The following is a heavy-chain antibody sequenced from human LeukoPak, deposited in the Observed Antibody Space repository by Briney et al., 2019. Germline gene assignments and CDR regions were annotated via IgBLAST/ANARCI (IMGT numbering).Heavy chain of an antibody. CDR3: ARDSGPYYYDSSGSAIYYYGMDV. CDR1: GYTFTTYY. V-gene: IGHV1-46*01. CDR2: INPDSGST. D-gene: IGHD3-22*01. Sequence: VASVKVSCKASGYTFTTYYIHWVRQAPGQGLEWMGIINPDSGSTSYAPKFQGRVTMTRDTSTSTVYMELSSLRSDDTAVYYCARDSGPYYYDSSGSAIYYYGMDVWGQGTTVTVSS. J-gene: IGHJ6*02.